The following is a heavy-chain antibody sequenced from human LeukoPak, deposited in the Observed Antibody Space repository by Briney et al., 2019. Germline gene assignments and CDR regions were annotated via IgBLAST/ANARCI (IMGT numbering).Heavy chain of an antibody. J-gene: IGHJ5*02. Sequence: ASVKVSCKASGYTFTSYGISWVRQAPGQGLELMGWISAYNGNTNYAQKLQGRVTMTTDTSTSTAYMELRSLRSDDTAVYYCARVWEDYYGSANWFDPWGQGTLVTVSS. CDR1: GYTFTSYG. CDR2: ISAYNGNT. D-gene: IGHD3-10*01. V-gene: IGHV1-18*04. CDR3: ARVWEDYYGSANWFDP.